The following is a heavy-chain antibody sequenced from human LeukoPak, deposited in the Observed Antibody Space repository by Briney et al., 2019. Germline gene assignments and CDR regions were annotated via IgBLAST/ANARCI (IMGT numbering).Heavy chain of an antibody. Sequence: ASVKVSCKASGYTFTSYGISWVRQAPGQGLEWMGWISAYNGNTNFAQKLQGRVTMTTDTSTSTAYMDLRSLRSNDTAVYYCARDQAATNTQVRFCLDWGQGTLVTVSS. V-gene: IGHV1-18*01. D-gene: IGHD3-9*01. CDR3: ARDQAATNTQVRFCLD. J-gene: IGHJ4*02. CDR2: ISAYNGNT. CDR1: GYTFTSYG.